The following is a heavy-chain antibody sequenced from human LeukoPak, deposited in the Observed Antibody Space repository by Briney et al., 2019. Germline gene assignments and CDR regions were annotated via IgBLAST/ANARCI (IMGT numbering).Heavy chain of an antibody. Sequence: GGSLRLSCAASGFTVSSNYMSWVRQAPGKGLEWVSVIYSGGSTYYADSVKGRSTISTDNSKNTLYLQMTCLRAEDTAVYYCARAYYYDSSGYSSYFDFWGQGTLVTVSS. V-gene: IGHV3-66*02. CDR2: IYSGGST. D-gene: IGHD3-22*01. J-gene: IGHJ4*02. CDR1: GFTVSSNY. CDR3: ARAYYYDSSGYSSYFDF.